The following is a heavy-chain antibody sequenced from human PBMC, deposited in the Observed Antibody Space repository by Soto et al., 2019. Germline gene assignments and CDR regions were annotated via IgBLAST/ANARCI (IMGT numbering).Heavy chain of an antibody. V-gene: IGHV3-30*18. D-gene: IGHD2-2*02. CDR2: ISYDGSNK. Sequence: PGGSLRLSCAASGFTFSSYGMHWVRQAPGKGLEWVAVISYDGSNKYYADSVKGRFTISRDNSKNTLYLQMNSLRAEDTAVYYCAKSSGLRAAAIPLYGMDVWGQGTTVTVSS. CDR3: AKSSGLRAAAIPLYGMDV. J-gene: IGHJ6*02. CDR1: GFTFSSYG.